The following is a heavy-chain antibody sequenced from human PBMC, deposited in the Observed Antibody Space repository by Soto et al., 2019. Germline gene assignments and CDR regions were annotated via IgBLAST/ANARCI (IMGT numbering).Heavy chain of an antibody. J-gene: IGHJ4*02. V-gene: IGHV1-69*02. CDR2: INPILSMS. CDR3: ASSYGSGYRAFDY. D-gene: IGHD3-10*01. Sequence: QVQLVQSGAEVKRPGSSVKVSCKASGDTFTFYSINWVRQAPGLGLEWMGRINPILSMSNYAQRFQGRVTVTSEXXTSTAYMDLSSLRSEDTAIYYCASSYGSGYRAFDYWGQGALVTVSS. CDR1: GDTFTFYS.